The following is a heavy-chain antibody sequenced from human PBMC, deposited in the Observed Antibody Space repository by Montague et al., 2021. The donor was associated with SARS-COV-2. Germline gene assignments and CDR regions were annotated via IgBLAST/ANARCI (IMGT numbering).Heavy chain of an antibody. V-gene: IGHV3-23*01. CDR2: ISAPVTLT. D-gene: IGHD2-15*01. CDR3: AKRYCSGGSCYSGFDP. J-gene: IGHJ5*02. Sequence: SLRLSCAASGFTFSYFAMNRFRRPATQAQMWSSDISAPVTLTYYAPSFTCLFTISRDNSKNTLYLQMNSLRAEDTAVYYCAKRYCSGGSCYSGFDPWGQGT. CDR1: GFTFSYFA.